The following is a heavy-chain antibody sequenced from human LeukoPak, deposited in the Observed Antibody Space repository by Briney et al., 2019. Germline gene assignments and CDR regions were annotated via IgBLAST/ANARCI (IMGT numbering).Heavy chain of an antibody. V-gene: IGHV3-48*04. CDR1: GFTFSSYS. J-gene: IGHJ4*02. D-gene: IGHD6-13*01. Sequence: GGSLRLSCAASGFTFSSYSMNWVRQAPGKGLEWVSYISSSSSTIYYADSVKGRFTISRDNAKNSLYLQMNSLRAEDTAVYYCAREPPYSSSWSAFDYWGQGTLVTVSS. CDR2: ISSSSSTI. CDR3: AREPPYSSSWSAFDY.